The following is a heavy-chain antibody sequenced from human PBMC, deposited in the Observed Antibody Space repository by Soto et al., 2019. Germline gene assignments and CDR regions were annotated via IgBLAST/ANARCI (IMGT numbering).Heavy chain of an antibody. CDR3: ARDLCTNGVCYTDAFDI. J-gene: IGHJ3*02. D-gene: IGHD2-8*01. Sequence: PSQTLSLTCAISGDSVSSNSAAWNWIRQSPSRGLEWLGRTYYRSKWYNDYAVSVKSRITINPDTSKNQFSLQLNSVTPEDTAVYYCARDLCTNGVCYTDAFDIWGQGTMVTVSS. V-gene: IGHV6-1*01. CDR1: GDSVSSNSAA. CDR2: TYYRSKWYN.